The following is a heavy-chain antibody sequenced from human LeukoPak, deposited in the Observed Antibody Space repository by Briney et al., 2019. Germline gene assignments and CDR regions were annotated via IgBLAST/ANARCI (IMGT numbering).Heavy chain of an antibody. CDR2: IYTSGST. D-gene: IGHD2-2*01. CDR1: GGSISSYY. CDR3: ARDMYCSSTSCYPLHYYCYMDV. V-gene: IGHV4-4*07. Sequence: KTSETLSLTCTVSGGSISSYYWSWIRQPAGKGLEWIGRIYTSGSTNYNPSLKSRVTMSVDTSKNQFSLKLSSVTAADTAVYYCARDMYCSSTSCYPLHYYCYMDVWGKGTTVTVSS. J-gene: IGHJ6*03.